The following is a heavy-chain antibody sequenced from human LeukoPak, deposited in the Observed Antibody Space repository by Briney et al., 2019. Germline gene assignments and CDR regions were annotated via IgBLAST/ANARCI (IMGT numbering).Heavy chain of an antibody. D-gene: IGHD3-10*01. Sequence: GGSLRLSCEVSGFTFNRHSMSWIRQAPGKGLEWVAKIKEDGTEKYYVGSVEGRFTISRDNARNTLFLQMNSLRVEDTAVYFCARESGDYGSEETPGYYYYMDVWAKGTTVIVSS. CDR1: GFTFNRHS. CDR3: ARESGDYGSEETPGYYYYMDV. V-gene: IGHV3-7*01. CDR2: IKEDGTEK. J-gene: IGHJ6*03.